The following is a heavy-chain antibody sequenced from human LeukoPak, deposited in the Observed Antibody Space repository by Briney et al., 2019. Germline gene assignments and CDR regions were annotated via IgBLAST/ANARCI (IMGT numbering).Heavy chain of an antibody. CDR3: ARGGDYDYVWGSYGADY. CDR2: ISFDTTNK. J-gene: IGHJ4*02. V-gene: IGHV3-30-3*01. Sequence: GGSLRLSCAASGFAFSSYTVHWVRQAPGKGLEWVSTISFDTTNKYYADSVKGRFTISRDNSKNTLYLQMNSLRAEDTAVYYCARGGDYDYVWGSYGADYWGQGTLVTVSS. CDR1: GFAFSSYT. D-gene: IGHD3-16*01.